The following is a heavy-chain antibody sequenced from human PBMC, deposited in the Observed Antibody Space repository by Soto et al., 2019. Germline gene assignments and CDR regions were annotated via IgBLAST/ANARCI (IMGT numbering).Heavy chain of an antibody. CDR3: AGGPSYYSESGCYKGDTFDP. CDR1: GGSISSGDHY. V-gene: IGHV4-31*11. D-gene: IGHD3-10*01. Sequence: QVQLQETGPGLVKPSQTLSLTCAVSGGSISSGDHYWSWLRQHPGKGLEYIGYIHYSGRTYYNPYLRSGITLSVSTSKHQFSLKRASGTGADTAVYYCAGGPSYYSESGCYKGDTFDPWGQGTLVSVSS. J-gene: IGHJ5*02. CDR2: IHYSGRT.